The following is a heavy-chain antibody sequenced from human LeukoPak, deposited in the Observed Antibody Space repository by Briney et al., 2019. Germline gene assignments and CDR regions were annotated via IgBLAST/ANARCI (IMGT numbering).Heavy chain of an antibody. CDR3: ARAVRAATNYYYGMDV. CDR2: INHSGST. D-gene: IGHD2-15*01. Sequence: PSETLSLTCAVYGGSFSGYYWSWIRHPPGKGLEWIGEINHSGSTNYNPSLKSRATISVDTSKNQFSLKLSSVTAADTAVYYCARAVRAATNYYYGMDVWGQGTTVTVSS. CDR1: GGSFSGYY. V-gene: IGHV4-34*01. J-gene: IGHJ6*02.